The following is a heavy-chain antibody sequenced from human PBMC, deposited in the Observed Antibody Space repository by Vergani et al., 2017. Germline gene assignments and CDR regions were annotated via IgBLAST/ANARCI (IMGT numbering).Heavy chain of an antibody. D-gene: IGHD1-26*01. CDR1: GFTLGDYA. CDR3: TTGLVGANSYYHYYNMDV. J-gene: IGHJ6*02. CDR2: IWSKPYGGTT. Sequence: EVHLVESGGGLVQPGRSLRLSCSGSGFTLGDYAMTWVRQAPGKGLEWVAFIWSKPYGGTTEYAASVKGRFTISRDDSKNLLYLQMNSLKTEDTAVYYCTTGLVGANSYYHYYNMDVWGQGTTVTVSS. V-gene: IGHV3-49*04.